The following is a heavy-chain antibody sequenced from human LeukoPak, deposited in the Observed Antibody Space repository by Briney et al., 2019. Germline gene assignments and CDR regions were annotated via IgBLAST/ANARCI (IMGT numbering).Heavy chain of an antibody. CDR3: ARDEVSGAFDY. J-gene: IGHJ4*02. CDR2: IKKDGSEK. CDR1: GFTFSNW. V-gene: IGHV3-7*01. Sequence: GGSLRLSCAASGFTFSNWMSWVRQAPGKGLEWVANIKKDGSEKYYVDSVKGRFTISRDNAKKSLYLEMNSLRAEDTAVYYCARDEVSGAFDYWGQGTLVTVSS. D-gene: IGHD3-10*01.